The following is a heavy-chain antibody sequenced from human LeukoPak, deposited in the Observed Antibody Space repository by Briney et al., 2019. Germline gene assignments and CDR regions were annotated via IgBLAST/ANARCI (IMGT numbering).Heavy chain of an antibody. V-gene: IGHV4-59*12. J-gene: IGHJ3*02. D-gene: IGHD3-10*01. Sequence: SETLSLTCTVSGGSISSYYWSWIRQPPGKGLEWIGYIYYSGSTNYNPSLKSRVTISVHTSKNQFSLKLSSVTAADTAVYYCARDIGINKVLLWFGELHDAFDIWGQGAMVTVSS. CDR1: GGSISSYY. CDR2: IYYSGST. CDR3: ARDIGINKVLLWFGELHDAFDI.